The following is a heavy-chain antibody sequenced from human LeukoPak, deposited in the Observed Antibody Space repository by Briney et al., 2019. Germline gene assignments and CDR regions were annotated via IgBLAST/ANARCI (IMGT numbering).Heavy chain of an antibody. CDR2: IYYSGST. D-gene: IGHD1-14*01. CDR3: ARESTANWFDP. Sequence: SETLSLTCTVSGVSIRSSNSYWGWIRQPPGKGLEWIGSIYYSGSTYYNPSLKSRVTISVDTSKNQFSLKLSSVTAADTAVYYCARESTANWFDPWGQGTLVTVSS. CDR1: GVSIRSSNSY. V-gene: IGHV4-39*07. J-gene: IGHJ5*02.